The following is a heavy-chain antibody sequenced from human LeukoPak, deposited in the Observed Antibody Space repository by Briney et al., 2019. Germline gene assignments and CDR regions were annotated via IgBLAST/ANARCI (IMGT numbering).Heavy chain of an antibody. D-gene: IGHD4-11*01. CDR1: GYSFSTFW. Sequence: GESLKISCKGSGYSFSTFWIGWVRQMPGKGLEWMGIIYPGDSDTRYSPSFQGQVTISADKSISTAYLQWSSLKASDTAMNYCARDNSNYFDYWGQGTLVTVSS. V-gene: IGHV5-51*01. CDR3: ARDNSNYFDY. CDR2: IYPGDSDT. J-gene: IGHJ4*02.